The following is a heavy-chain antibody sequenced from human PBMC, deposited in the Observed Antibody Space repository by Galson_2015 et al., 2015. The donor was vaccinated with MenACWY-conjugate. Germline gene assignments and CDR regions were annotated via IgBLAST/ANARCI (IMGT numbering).Heavy chain of an antibody. V-gene: IGHV5-51*01. Sequence: QYGAAVKKPGETLKISSKGSGYSFTIYWIGWVRQMPGKGLEWMGIIYPVDSDTRYSPSFQGQFTISADKSISTAYLQWSSLKASDTAMYYCARHKRDSAATNLDYWGQGTLVTVSS. J-gene: IGHJ4*02. CDR3: ARHKRDSAATNLDY. D-gene: IGHD6-13*01. CDR2: IYPVDSDT. CDR1: GYSFTIYW.